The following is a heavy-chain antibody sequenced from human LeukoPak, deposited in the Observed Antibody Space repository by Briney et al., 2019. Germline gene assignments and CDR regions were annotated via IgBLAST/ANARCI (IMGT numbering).Heavy chain of an antibody. CDR3: AKGGAYGAGFDY. J-gene: IGHJ4*02. Sequence: GGSLRLSCAASGFTFDDYAMHWVRQAPGKGLEWVSGISWNSGSIGYADSVKGRFTISRDNAKNSLYLQMNSLRAEDTALYYCAKGGAYGAGFDYWGQGTLVTVSS. CDR1: GFTFDDYA. V-gene: IGHV3-9*01. CDR2: ISWNSGSI. D-gene: IGHD4-17*01.